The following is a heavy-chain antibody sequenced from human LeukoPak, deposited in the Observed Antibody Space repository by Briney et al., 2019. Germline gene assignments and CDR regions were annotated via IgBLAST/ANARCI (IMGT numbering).Heavy chain of an antibody. CDR3: ANDYRPHDFWSGLVDY. Sequence: PGGSLRLSCAASGFTFSNYGMHWVRQAPGKGLEWVTLISYDGSNKYYADSVKGRFTISRDNSKNTLYLQMNSLRAEDTAVYYCANDYRPHDFWSGLVDYWGQGTLVTVSS. CDR2: ISYDGSNK. D-gene: IGHD3-3*01. V-gene: IGHV3-30*18. CDR1: GFTFSNYG. J-gene: IGHJ4*02.